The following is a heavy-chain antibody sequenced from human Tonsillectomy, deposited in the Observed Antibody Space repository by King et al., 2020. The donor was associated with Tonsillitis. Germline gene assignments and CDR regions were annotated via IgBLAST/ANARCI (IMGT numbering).Heavy chain of an antibody. V-gene: IGHV4-59*01. CDR1: GGSISNYY. CDR2: IYYSGNT. Sequence: QVQLQESGPGLVKPSETLSLTCTVSGGSISNYYWSWLRQPPGKGLEWIGYIYYSGNTKYNPSLKSRVTITVDTSKNQFSLMLSSVTAADTAVYYCARATVLGNNCYFAYWGQGTLVTVSS. CDR3: ARATVLGNNCYFAY. J-gene: IGHJ4*02. D-gene: IGHD1-1*01.